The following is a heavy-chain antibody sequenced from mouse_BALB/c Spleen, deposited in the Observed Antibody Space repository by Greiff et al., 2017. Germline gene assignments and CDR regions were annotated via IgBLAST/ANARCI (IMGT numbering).Heavy chain of an antibody. CDR2: ISYDGSN. D-gene: IGHD3-1*01. CDR3: ARQLGDYAMDY. Sequence: DVQLQESGPGLVKPSQSLSLTCSVTGYSITSGYYWNWIRQFPGNKLEWMGYISYDGSNNYNPSLKNRISITRDTSKNQFFLKLNSVTTEDTATYYCARQLGDYAMDYWGQGTSVTVSS. J-gene: IGHJ4*01. CDR1: GYSITSGYY. V-gene: IGHV3-6*02.